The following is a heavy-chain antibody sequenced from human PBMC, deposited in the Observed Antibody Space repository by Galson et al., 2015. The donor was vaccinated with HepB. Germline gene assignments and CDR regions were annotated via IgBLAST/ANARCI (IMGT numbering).Heavy chain of an antibody. Sequence: LRLSCAASEVTFGRYCVNWVRQAPGKGLEWVSSISASSSYIFYADSVKGRFFISRDNARNTLFLQMNSLTAEDTAVYYCARSSVAARPYWFDSRGQGTLVTVTS. J-gene: IGHJ5*01. D-gene: IGHD6-6*01. CDR3: ARSSVAARPYWFDS. CDR2: ISASSSYI. V-gene: IGHV3-21*06. CDR1: EVTFGRYC.